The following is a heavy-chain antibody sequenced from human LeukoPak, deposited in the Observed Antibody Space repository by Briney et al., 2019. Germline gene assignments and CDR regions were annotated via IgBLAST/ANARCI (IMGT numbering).Heavy chain of an antibody. D-gene: IGHD6-13*01. CDR2: IIPIFGTA. CDR3: ARGGPGIAAAVIGRYYVDY. CDR1: GYTFTGYY. J-gene: IGHJ4*02. V-gene: IGHV1-69*06. Sequence: SVKVSCKASGYTFTGYYMHWVRQAPGQGLEWMGGIIPIFGTANYSQKFQGRVTITADKSTSTAYMELSSLRSEDTAVYYCARGGPGIAAAVIGRYYVDYWGQGTLVTVSS.